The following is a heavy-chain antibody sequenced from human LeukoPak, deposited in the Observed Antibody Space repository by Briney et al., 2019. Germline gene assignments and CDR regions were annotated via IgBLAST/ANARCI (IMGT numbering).Heavy chain of an antibody. V-gene: IGHV1-2*02. CDR2: INPNSGGT. J-gene: IGHJ5*02. CDR3: ARDPLDTNWFDP. CDR1: GYTFTGYY. Sequence: ASVKVSCKASGYTFTGYYMHWVRQAPGQGLEWMGWINPNSGGTNYAQKFQGRVTMTRDTSISTAYMELSRLRSDDTAVYYCARDPLDTNWFDPWGQGTLVTVSS. D-gene: IGHD3-9*01.